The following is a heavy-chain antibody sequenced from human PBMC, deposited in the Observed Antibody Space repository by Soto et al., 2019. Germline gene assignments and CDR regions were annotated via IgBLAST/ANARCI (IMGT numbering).Heavy chain of an antibody. D-gene: IGHD6-6*01. CDR1: GGSFSGYY. CDR2: INHSGST. V-gene: IGHV4-34*01. CDR3: ARARPSIAARPGFYYYYYAMDV. J-gene: IGHJ6*02. Sequence: SETLSLTCAVYGGSFSGYYWSWIRQPPGKGLEWIGEINHSGSTNYNPSLKSRVTISVDTSKNQFSLKLSSVTAADTAVYYCARARPSIAARPGFYYYYYAMDVWGQGTTVTV.